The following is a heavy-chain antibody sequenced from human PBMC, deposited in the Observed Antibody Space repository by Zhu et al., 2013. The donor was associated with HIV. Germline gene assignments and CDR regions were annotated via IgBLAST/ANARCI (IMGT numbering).Heavy chain of an antibody. CDR2: IIPIFGTA. D-gene: IGHD3-22*01. V-gene: IGHV1-69*06. CDR3: ARDAIHYYDSSGYSTPYFDY. J-gene: IGHJ4*02. CDR1: GGTFSSYA. Sequence: QVQLVQSGAEVKKPGSSVKVSCKASGGTFSSYAISWVRQAPGQGLEWMGGIIPIFGTANYAQKFQGRVTITADKSTSTAYMELSSLRSEDTAVYYCARDAIHYYDSSGYSTPYFDYWGQGTLVTVSS.